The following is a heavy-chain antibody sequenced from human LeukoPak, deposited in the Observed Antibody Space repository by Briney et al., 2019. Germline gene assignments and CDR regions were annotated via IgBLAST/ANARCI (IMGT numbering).Heavy chain of an antibody. D-gene: IGHD6-19*01. CDR3: ARSVAGSPAFDI. CDR1: GGSICSYY. CDR2: IYYSGST. V-gene: IGHV4-59*08. Sequence: SETLSLTCTVSGGSICSYYWSWIRQPPGKGLEWIGYIYYSGSTNYNPSLKSRVTISVDTSKNQFSLKLSSVTAADTAVYYCARSVAGSPAFDIWGQGTMVTVSS. J-gene: IGHJ3*02.